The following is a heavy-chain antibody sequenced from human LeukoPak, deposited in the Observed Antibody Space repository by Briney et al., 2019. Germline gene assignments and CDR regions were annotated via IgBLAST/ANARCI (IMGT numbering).Heavy chain of an antibody. CDR2: INTDGSTI. V-gene: IGHV3-74*01. J-gene: IGHJ4*02. CDR3: ATRRQYGSGSYYTLVY. D-gene: IGHD3-10*01. CDR1: GFTFSSYW. Sequence: PGGSLRLSCAASGFTFSSYWMHWVRHAPGKGLVWVSRINTDGSTITYADSVKGRFTLSRDHAKNTLYLPMNSLRAEDTAVYYCATRRQYGSGSYYTLVYWGQGTLVTLS.